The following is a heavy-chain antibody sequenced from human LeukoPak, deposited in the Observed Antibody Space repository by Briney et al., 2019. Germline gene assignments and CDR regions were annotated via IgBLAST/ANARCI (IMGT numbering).Heavy chain of an antibody. CDR2: IYSGGST. D-gene: IGHD4-17*01. CDR3: ARDSHDYGDYPHQKDDY. CDR1: GFTFRSYS. V-gene: IGHV3-66*01. Sequence: PGGSLRLSCAASGFTFRSYSMSWVRQAPGKGLEWVSVIYSGGSTYYADSVKGRFTISRDNSKNTLYLQMNSLRAEDTAVYYCARDSHDYGDYPHQKDDYWGQGTLVTVSS. J-gene: IGHJ4*02.